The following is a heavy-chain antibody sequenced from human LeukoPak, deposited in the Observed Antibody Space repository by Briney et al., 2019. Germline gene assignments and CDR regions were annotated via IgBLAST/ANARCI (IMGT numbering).Heavy chain of an antibody. J-gene: IGHJ5*02. Sequence: ASVKVSCKASGYTFTGYYMHWVRQAPGQGLEWMGWINPNSGGTNYAQKLQGRVIMTTDTSTSTAYMELRSLRSDDTAVYYCARDLKGIVGPMDWFDPWGQGTLVTVSS. V-gene: IGHV1-2*02. CDR3: ARDLKGIVGPMDWFDP. CDR1: GYTFTGYY. CDR2: INPNSGGT. D-gene: IGHD1-26*01.